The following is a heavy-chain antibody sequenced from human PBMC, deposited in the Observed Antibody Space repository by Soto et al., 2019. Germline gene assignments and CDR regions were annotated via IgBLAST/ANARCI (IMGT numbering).Heavy chain of an antibody. V-gene: IGHV3-21*01. CDR2: ISSSSSYI. Sequence: PGGSRRLSCAASEFTFSSYSMNWVRQAPGKGLEWVSSISSSSSYIYYADSVKGRFTISRDNAKNPLYLQMNSLRAEDTAVYYCARDPHLPFRINMVRGVIGFDYWGQGTLVTVSS. J-gene: IGHJ4*02. D-gene: IGHD3-10*01. CDR3: ARDPHLPFRINMVRGVIGFDY. CDR1: EFTFSSYS.